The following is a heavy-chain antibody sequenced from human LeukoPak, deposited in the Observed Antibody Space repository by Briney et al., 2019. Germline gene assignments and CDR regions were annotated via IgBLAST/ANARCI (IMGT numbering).Heavy chain of an antibody. J-gene: IGHJ4*02. Sequence: PGGSLRLSCAASGFTVSSNYMSWVRQAPGKGLEWVSVIYSGGSTYYADSVKGRFTISRDNSKNTLYLQMNSLRAEDRGGYCCARAGGLNSFGLDCLVRGDLANDSS. CDR1: GFTVSSNY. CDR3: ARAGGLNSFGLDC. D-gene: IGHD3-3*01. V-gene: IGHV3-66*01. CDR2: IYSGGST.